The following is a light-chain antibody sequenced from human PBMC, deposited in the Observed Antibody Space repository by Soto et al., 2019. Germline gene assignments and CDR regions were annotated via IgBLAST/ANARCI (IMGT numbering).Light chain of an antibody. J-gene: IGKJ4*01. V-gene: IGKV3-11*01. Sequence: PGERATLSCRASQSVSSYLAWYQQKPGQAPRLLLYDASNRATGIPARFSGSGSRTDFTLTISSLEPEDFAVYYCQQRSNWTLTFGGGTKVEIK. CDR2: DAS. CDR3: QQRSNWTLT. CDR1: QSVSSY.